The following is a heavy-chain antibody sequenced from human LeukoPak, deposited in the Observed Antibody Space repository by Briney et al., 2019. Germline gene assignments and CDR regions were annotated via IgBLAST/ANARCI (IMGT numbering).Heavy chain of an antibody. V-gene: IGHV3-15*01. CDR1: GFTFNYAW. J-gene: IGHJ4*02. Sequence: PGGSLRLSCAASGFTFNYAWMSWVRHAPGKGPEWVGRIKSETDGGTTYYAAHVKGRFAISRDDSKTTLYLQKSSLKTEDTAVYYCTTGMTYRLLPFDYWGQGALVTVSS. CDR3: TTGMTYRLLPFDY. CDR2: IKSETDGGTT. D-gene: IGHD1-14*01.